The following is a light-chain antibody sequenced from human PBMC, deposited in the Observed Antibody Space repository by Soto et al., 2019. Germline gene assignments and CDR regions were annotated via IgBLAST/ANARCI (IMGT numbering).Light chain of an antibody. CDR3: SSYTSNITPYV. CDR2: HVT. Sequence: QSALTQPASMSGSPGRSITISCTGTSSDVGGYNFVSWYQQHPGKAPKLMIYHVTNRPSGVSSRFSGSKSGNTASLTISGLQAEDEADYYCSSYTSNITPYVFGTGTKLTVL. J-gene: IGLJ1*01. V-gene: IGLV2-14*01. CDR1: SSDVGGYNF.